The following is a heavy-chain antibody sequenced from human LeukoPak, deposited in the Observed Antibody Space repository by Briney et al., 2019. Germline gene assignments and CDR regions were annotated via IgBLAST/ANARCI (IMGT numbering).Heavy chain of an antibody. Sequence: GGSLRLSCAASGFTFSSYAMSWVRQALGKGLEWVSAISGSGGSTYYADSVKGRFTISRDNSKNTLYLQMNSLRAEDTAVYYCAKDLLWFGEVSWFDPWGQGTLVTVSS. D-gene: IGHD3-10*01. V-gene: IGHV3-23*01. J-gene: IGHJ5*02. CDR1: GFTFSSYA. CDR2: ISGSGGST. CDR3: AKDLLWFGEVSWFDP.